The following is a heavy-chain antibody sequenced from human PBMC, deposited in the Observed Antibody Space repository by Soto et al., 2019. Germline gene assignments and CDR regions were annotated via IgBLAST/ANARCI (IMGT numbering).Heavy chain of an antibody. CDR1: GFTFSSYW. CDR3: ASESDPMVIAGAPLH. J-gene: IGHJ4*02. V-gene: IGHV3-7*01. Sequence: PGGSLRLSCAASGFTFSSYWMSWVRQAPGKGLEWVANIKQDGSEKYYVDSVKGRFTISRDNAKNSLYLQMNSLRAEDTAVYYCASESDPMVIAGAPLHWGQGTLVTVSS. D-gene: IGHD5-18*01. CDR2: IKQDGSEK.